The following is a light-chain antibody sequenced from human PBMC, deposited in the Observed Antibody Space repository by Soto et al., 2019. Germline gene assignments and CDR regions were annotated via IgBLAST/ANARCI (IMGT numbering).Light chain of an antibody. Sequence: EIVLTQSPDTLSLSPGERAXXXXXXSQTVTSGYLAWXQQKPGQAPXLLIXXAXXRXTGIPDRFSGSGSGTDFTLTISRXEPXXFAVYFCXXYGSSXXXSFGQGTKVDI. CDR1: QTVTSGY. CDR3: XXYGSSXXXS. CDR2: XAX. J-gene: IGKJ2*03. V-gene: IGKV3-20*01.